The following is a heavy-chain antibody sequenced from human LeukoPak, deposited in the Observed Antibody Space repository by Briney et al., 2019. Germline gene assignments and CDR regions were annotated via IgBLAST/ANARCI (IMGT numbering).Heavy chain of an antibody. CDR3: ARGQGSYGDY. J-gene: IGHJ4*02. D-gene: IGHD5-18*01. V-gene: IGHV4-4*02. CDR1: GGSISNSNW. CDR2: IYHSGST. Sequence: PSETLSLTCAVSGGSISNSNWWNWVCQPPGKGLEWIGEIYHSGSTNYNPSLRSRVTISVDRSKNQFALKLTSVTAADTVVYYCARGQGSYGDYWGQGTLVIVSS.